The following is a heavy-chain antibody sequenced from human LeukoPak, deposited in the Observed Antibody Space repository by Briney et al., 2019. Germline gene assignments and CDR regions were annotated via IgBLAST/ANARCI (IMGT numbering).Heavy chain of an antibody. J-gene: IGHJ6*02. CDR2: ISSSSSYV. CDR3: ARSFYVVGFLYGMDV. D-gene: IGHD2-2*01. CDR1: RFTFSSYS. Sequence: GGSLRLSCAASRFTFSSYSMNWVRQAPGKGLEWVSSISSSSSYVYYADSVKGRFTISRDNAKNSLYLQMNSLRAEDTAVYYCARSFYVVGFLYGMDVWGQGTTVTVSS. V-gene: IGHV3-21*01.